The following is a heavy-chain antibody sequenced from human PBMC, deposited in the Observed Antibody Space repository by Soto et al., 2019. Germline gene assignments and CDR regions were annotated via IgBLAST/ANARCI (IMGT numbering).Heavy chain of an antibody. J-gene: IGHJ6*04. D-gene: IGHD4-17*01. CDR3: AKEVVSDDYGDYVMDV. V-gene: IGHV3-74*01. CDR1: GFTFSSYW. CDR2: INSDGSST. Sequence: GGSLRLSCAASGFTFSSYWMHWFRQAPGKGLVWVSRINSDGSSTSYADSVKGRFTISRDNSKNTLYLQMNSLRAEDTAVYYCAKEVVSDDYGDYVMDVWGRGTTVTVSS.